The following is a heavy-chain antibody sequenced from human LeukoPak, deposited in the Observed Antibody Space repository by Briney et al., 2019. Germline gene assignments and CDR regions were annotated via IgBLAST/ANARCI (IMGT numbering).Heavy chain of an antibody. CDR1: GVSITTISYY. Sequence: SETLSLTCTVSGVSITTISYYWGWIRQSPGKGLEWIGSVYYNGYTYYDPSLKSRVTLSVDTSKNQFSLKLNSVTAADTAVYYCARAAAGTWGFDPWGQGTLVTVSS. D-gene: IGHD6-13*01. V-gene: IGHV4-39*07. CDR2: VYYNGYT. CDR3: ARAAAGTWGFDP. J-gene: IGHJ5*02.